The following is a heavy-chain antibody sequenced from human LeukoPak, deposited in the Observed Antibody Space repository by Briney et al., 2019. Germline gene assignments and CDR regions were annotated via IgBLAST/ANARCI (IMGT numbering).Heavy chain of an antibody. CDR3: ASDTGGPW. J-gene: IGHJ3*01. D-gene: IGHD3-16*01. CDR2: ISCSSSYI. Sequence: PGGSLRLSCAASGFTFSSYSMNWVRQAPGKGLEWVSSISCSSSYIYYADSVKGRFTISRDDAKNSLYLQMNSLRAEDTAVYYCASDTGGPWWGQGTMVTVSS. V-gene: IGHV3-21*01. CDR1: GFTFSSYS.